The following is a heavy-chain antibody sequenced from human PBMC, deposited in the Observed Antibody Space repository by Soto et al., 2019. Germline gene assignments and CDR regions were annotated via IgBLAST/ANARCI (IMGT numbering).Heavy chain of an antibody. CDR1: GFTFHDYA. V-gene: IGHV3-23*05. CDR2: IAFTGSAT. J-gene: IGHJ6*02. D-gene: IGHD1-1*01. CDR3: VKGEVQYYYYYYGMDV. Sequence: GGSLRLSCATSGFTFHDYAMSWVRQAPGKGLEWVSAIAFTGSATYYADSVKGRFTISRDNSKNIVYLQMNSLRVDDTALYYCVKGEVQYYYYYYGMDVWGQGTTVTVSS.